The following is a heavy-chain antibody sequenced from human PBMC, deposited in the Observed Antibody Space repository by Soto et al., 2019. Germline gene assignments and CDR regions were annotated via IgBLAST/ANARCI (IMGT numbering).Heavy chain of an antibody. CDR2: IYYSGST. CDR1: GGSISSYY. D-gene: IGHD2-15*01. V-gene: IGHV4-59*01. Sequence: PSETLSLTCTVSGGSISSYYWSWIRQPPGKGLEWIGYIYYSGSTNYNPSLKSRVTISVDTSKNQFSLKLSSVTAADTAVYYCARDYINCSGGSCYSGYFDYWGQGTLVTVSS. J-gene: IGHJ4*02. CDR3: ARDYINCSGGSCYSGYFDY.